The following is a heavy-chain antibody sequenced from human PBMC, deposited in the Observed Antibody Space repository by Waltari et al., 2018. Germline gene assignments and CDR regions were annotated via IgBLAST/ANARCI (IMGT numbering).Heavy chain of an antibody. CDR3: AKDTRLGELSLYGWYFDY. CDR2: ISWDSGRI. J-gene: IGHJ4*02. CDR1: GFTFDDYA. D-gene: IGHD3-16*02. V-gene: IGHV3-9*01. Sequence: EVQLVESGGGLVQPGRSLRLSCAASGFTFDDYAMHWVRQAPGKGLEWVSGISWDSGRIGYVDSVKGRFTISRDNAKKSLYLQMNSLRAEDTAFYYCAKDTRLGELSLYGWYFDYWGQGTLVTVSS.